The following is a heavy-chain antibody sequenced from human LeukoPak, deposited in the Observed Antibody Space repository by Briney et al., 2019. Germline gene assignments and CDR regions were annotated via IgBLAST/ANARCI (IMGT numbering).Heavy chain of an antibody. CDR1: GGSISSGNYY. D-gene: IGHD3-10*01. J-gene: IGHJ6*04. V-gene: IGHV4-30-4*01. CDR2: IYYRGNT. Sequence: SQTLSLTCTVSGGSISSGNYYWSWIRQPPGKGLEWIGYIYYRGNTYYNPSLKSRVTLSVDTSKNQFSLKLTSVTAADTAVYSCARARFGELFYYYYGMDVWGKGTMVPVSS. CDR3: ARARFGELFYYYYGMDV.